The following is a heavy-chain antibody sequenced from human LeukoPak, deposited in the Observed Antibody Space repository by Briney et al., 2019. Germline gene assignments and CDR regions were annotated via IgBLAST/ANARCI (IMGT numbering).Heavy chain of an antibody. Sequence: SETLSLTCAVYGGSFSSYYWNWIRQPPGKGLEWIGYIYHSGSTNYNPSLQSRVTISVDTSKNQFSLNLNSVTAADTAVYYCARGGAARLHFQNWGQGTLVTVSS. D-gene: IGHD6-6*01. J-gene: IGHJ1*01. CDR2: IYHSGST. V-gene: IGHV4-59*01. CDR3: ARGGAARLHFQN. CDR1: GGSFSSYY.